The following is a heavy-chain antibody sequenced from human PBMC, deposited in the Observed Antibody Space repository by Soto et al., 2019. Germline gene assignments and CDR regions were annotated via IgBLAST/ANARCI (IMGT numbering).Heavy chain of an antibody. Sequence: QVQLQESGPGLVMPSGTLSLTCAVSGGSFSSNNWWTWVRQPPGQGLEWIGEIYRTGSTNYNPSRKRRVTTSLDKPENQFTLKVTSLPAADTAVYYCASRDPGTSVDYWGQGTLVTVSS. D-gene: IGHD1-7*01. J-gene: IGHJ4*02. CDR2: IYRTGST. V-gene: IGHV4-4*02. CDR3: ASRDPGTSVDY. CDR1: GGSFSSNNW.